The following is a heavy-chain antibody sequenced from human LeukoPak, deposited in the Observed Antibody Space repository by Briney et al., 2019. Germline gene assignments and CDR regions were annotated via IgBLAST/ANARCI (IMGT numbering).Heavy chain of an antibody. CDR2: INPKSGGT. V-gene: IGHV1-2*02. CDR1: GYTFTGYY. Sequence: ASVKVSCKASGYTFTGYYMQWVRQAPGQGLEWMGWINPKSGGTYSAENFQGRVTMTWVTSISTAYMEVSRLRSDDTAVYYCAGSLEGLDFDYWGQGTLVTVSS. J-gene: IGHJ4*02. D-gene: IGHD1-26*01. CDR3: AGSLEGLDFDY.